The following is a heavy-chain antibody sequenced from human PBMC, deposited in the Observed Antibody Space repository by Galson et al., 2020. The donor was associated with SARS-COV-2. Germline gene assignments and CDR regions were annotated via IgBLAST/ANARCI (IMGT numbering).Heavy chain of an antibody. CDR1: EFSLSTRGMC. Sequence: ESGPTLVKPTQTLTLTCTFSEFSLSTRGMCVSWIRQSPGKALEWLARIDWDDDKYYNTSLKTRLTISKDTSKNQVVLTMNNMDPVDTATNYCARTAGIGGCTTTDCLKSGWFDPWVQRILCTVSS. D-gene: IGHD2-8*01. V-gene: IGHV2-70*11. CDR3: ARTAGIGGCTTTDCLKSGWFDP. J-gene: IGHJ5*02. CDR2: IDWDDDK.